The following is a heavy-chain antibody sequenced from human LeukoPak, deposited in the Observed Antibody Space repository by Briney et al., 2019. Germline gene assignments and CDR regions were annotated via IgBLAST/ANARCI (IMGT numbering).Heavy chain of an antibody. CDR3: ATKPNGDYYFDY. D-gene: IGHD4-17*01. V-gene: IGHV4-30-4*01. Sequence: SETLSLNCTVSGGSISSSDYYWSWIRQPPGMGLEWIGYIHYSGATYYNPSLKSRVTLSVDTSKNQFSLRLTSVTAADTAVYYCATKPNGDYYFDYWGQGTLVTVSS. J-gene: IGHJ4*02. CDR2: IHYSGAT. CDR1: GGSISSSDYY.